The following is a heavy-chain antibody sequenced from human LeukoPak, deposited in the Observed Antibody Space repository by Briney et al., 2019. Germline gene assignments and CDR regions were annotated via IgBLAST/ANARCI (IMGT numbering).Heavy chain of an antibody. D-gene: IGHD6-13*01. CDR3: ARSIPYGTTWYGRSDY. Sequence: GGSLRLSCTASGFTFSSFAMSWVRQAAGKRLEWVSTISASGSSTYYADSVKGRFTISRDNSKNTLSLQMNSLRVEDTAEYYCARSIPYGTTWYGRSDYWGQGTLVTVSS. CDR1: GFTFSSFA. CDR2: ISASGSST. V-gene: IGHV3-23*01. J-gene: IGHJ4*02.